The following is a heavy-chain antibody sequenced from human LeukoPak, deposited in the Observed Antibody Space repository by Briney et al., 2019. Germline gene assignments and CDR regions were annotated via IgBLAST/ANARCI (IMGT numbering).Heavy chain of an antibody. CDR3: ARRYNYGGNYEYFDP. CDR1: GYSFIGYY. Sequence: ASVSLSCKASGYSFIGYYMHWVRQAPGQGLEWVGWINPRSGGTDFAQKFQGRVTMTSDTSISTAYMELSSLRSDDTAVYYCARRYNYGGNYEYFDPWGQGTLVTVSS. J-gene: IGHJ5*02. CDR2: INPRSGGT. V-gene: IGHV1-2*02. D-gene: IGHD4-23*01.